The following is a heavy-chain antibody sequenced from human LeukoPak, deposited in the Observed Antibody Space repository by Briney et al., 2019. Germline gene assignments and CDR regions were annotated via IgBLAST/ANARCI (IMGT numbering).Heavy chain of an antibody. CDR1: GYGFVGYG. Sequence: ASVKVSCKASGYGFVGYGITWVRQAPGQGLEWMGWFNPENGNTNYAQKVQGRVTMTRTTSISTAYMELSSLRSEDTAVYYCARTDGDLDYWGQGTLVTVSS. J-gene: IGHJ4*02. CDR3: ARTDGDLDY. V-gene: IGHV1-8*02. CDR2: FNPENGNT. D-gene: IGHD4-17*01.